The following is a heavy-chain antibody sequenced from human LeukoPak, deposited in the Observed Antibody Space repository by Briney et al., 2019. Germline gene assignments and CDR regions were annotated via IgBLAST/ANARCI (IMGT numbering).Heavy chain of an antibody. CDR1: GGSISSYY. J-gene: IGHJ4*02. V-gene: IGHV4-59*08. D-gene: IGHD1-1*01. CDR2: IYYSGNT. Sequence: SETLSLTCTVSGGSISSYYWSWIRQHPGKGLEWIGYIYYSGNTNYNPSLKSRLTMSADRSRNQFSLKLNSVTAADTAVYYCARINWNYFDYWGQGILVTVSS. CDR3: ARINWNYFDY.